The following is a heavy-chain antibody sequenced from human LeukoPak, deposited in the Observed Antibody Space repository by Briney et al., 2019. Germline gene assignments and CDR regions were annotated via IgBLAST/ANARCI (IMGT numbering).Heavy chain of an antibody. V-gene: IGHV1-2*06. CDR2: INPNSGGA. CDR1: GFTFSSYG. J-gene: IGHJ4*02. Sequence: PGGSLRLSCAASGFTFSSYGMHWVRQAPGQGLEWMGRINPNSGGANYAQKFQGRVTMTRDTSISTAYMELSRLRSDDTAVYYCARDSDIVGATGFDYWGQGTLVTVSS. D-gene: IGHD1-26*01. CDR3: ARDSDIVGATGFDY.